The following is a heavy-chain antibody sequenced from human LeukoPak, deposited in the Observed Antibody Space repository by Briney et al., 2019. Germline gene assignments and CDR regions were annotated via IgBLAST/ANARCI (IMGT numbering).Heavy chain of an antibody. CDR2: ISASSTTT. CDR3: QRPAYDILTGSSSFRYFDY. V-gene: IGHV3-23*01. D-gene: IGHD3-9*01. J-gene: IGHJ4*02. CDR1: GSTFSNYA. Sequence: GWSLRLSCAASGSTFSNYAMRWVRQAPGKGLEWVSVISASSTTTYYADSVKCRFTISRDNSKNTLYLQMNSLRAEDTVFFFWQRPAYDILTGSSSFRYFDYWGQGTLVTVSS.